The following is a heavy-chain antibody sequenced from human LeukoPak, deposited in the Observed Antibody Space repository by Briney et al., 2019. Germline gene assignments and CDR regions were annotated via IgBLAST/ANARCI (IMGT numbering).Heavy chain of an antibody. V-gene: IGHV7-4-1*02. CDR3: ARDRPREQWLVRYYYYGMDV. CDR1: GYTFTSYG. J-gene: IGHJ6*02. Sequence: VASVKVSCKASGYTFTSYGISWVRQAPGQGLEWMGWINTNTGNPTYAQGFTGRFVFSLDTSVSTAYLQISSLKAEDTAGYYCARDRPREQWLVRYYYYGMDVWGQGTTVTVSS. CDR2: INTNTGNP. D-gene: IGHD6-19*01.